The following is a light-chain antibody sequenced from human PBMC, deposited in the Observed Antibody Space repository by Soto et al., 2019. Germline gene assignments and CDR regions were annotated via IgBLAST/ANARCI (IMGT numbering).Light chain of an antibody. Sequence: DIQLTQSPSFLSASVGDRVTITCRASQDISNYLVWYQQKPGKAPKPLIYAASTLQSGVPSRFSGSGSGTDFTLTISSQQPEYFATYYCQQLNSYPLTFGPGTNVDIK. CDR3: QQLNSYPLT. J-gene: IGKJ3*01. CDR2: AAS. CDR1: QDISNY. V-gene: IGKV1-9*01.